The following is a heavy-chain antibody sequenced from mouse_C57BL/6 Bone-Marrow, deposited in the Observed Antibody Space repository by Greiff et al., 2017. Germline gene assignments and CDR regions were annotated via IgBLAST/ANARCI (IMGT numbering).Heavy chain of an antibody. V-gene: IGHV1-59*01. CDR3: ARPYYYGPDY. Sequence: VQLQQPGAELVRPGTSVKLSCKASGYTFTSYWMHWVKQRPGQGLEWIGVIDPSDSYTNYNQKFKGKATLTVDTSSSTAYMQLSSLTSEDSAVYYCARPYYYGPDYWGQGTTLTVSS. CDR1: GYTFTSYW. J-gene: IGHJ2*01. D-gene: IGHD1-1*01. CDR2: IDPSDSYT.